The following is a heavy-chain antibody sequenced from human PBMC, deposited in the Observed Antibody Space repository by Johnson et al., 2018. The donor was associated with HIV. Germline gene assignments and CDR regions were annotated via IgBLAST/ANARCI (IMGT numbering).Heavy chain of an antibody. CDR3: AKVDCGGDTCAGYDPFDL. V-gene: IGHV3-74*03. Sequence: VQLVESGGGLVQPGGSLRLSCAASGFSFRTYWMVWVRQVTGKRPVWVARLYNDGSSTTYADSVRGRLTISRDNAKYTVDLPMNSLSVEDTALYYCAKVDCGGDTCAGYDPFDLWGQGTLVTVSS. CDR2: LYNDGSST. D-gene: IGHD2-21*01. J-gene: IGHJ3*01. CDR1: GFSFRTYW.